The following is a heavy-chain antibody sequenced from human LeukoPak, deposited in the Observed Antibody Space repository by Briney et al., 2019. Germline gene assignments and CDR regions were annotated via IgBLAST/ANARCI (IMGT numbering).Heavy chain of an antibody. Sequence: SETLSLTCTVSDDSITIYYWSWIRQPPGKGLEWIGYIDHTGITNYNPSLNSRVTISRDTAKNHFSLELSSATAADTAVYYCARDLTYSSSSYFDHWGQGTLVTVSS. V-gene: IGHV4-59*01. CDR1: DDSITIYY. CDR2: IDHTGIT. D-gene: IGHD6-6*01. J-gene: IGHJ4*02. CDR3: ARDLTYSSSSYFDH.